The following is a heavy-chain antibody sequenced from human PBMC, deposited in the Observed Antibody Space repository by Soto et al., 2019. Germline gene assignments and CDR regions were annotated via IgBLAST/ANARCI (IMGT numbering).Heavy chain of an antibody. V-gene: IGHV5-51*01. D-gene: IGHD3-22*01. Sequence: GESLKISCKGSAYSFTSYWIGWVRQMPGKGLEWMGIIYPGDSDTRYSPSFQGQVTISADKSISTAYLQWSSLKASGTAMYYCARSTYYYDSSGPTLPFDYWGQGTLVTVSS. J-gene: IGHJ4*02. CDR3: ARSTYYYDSSGPTLPFDY. CDR1: AYSFTSYW. CDR2: IYPGDSDT.